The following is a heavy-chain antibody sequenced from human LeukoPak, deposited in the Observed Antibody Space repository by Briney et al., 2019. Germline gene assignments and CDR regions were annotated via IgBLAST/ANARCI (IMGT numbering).Heavy chain of an antibody. J-gene: IGHJ4*02. CDR2: IYYSGST. CDR3: ARRGYYDFWSGSYFDY. Sequence: PSETLSLTCTVSGGSISSSSYYWGWIRQPPGKGLEWIGSIYYSGSTYYNPSLESRVTISVDTSKNQFSLKLSSVTAADTAVYYCARRGYYDFWSGSYFDYWGQGTLVTVSS. V-gene: IGHV4-39*01. D-gene: IGHD3-3*01. CDR1: GGSISSSSYY.